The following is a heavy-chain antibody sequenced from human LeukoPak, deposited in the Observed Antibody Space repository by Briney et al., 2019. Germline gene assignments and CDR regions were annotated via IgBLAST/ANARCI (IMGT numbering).Heavy chain of an antibody. CDR3: AREEYFYDWSGSRTTTDS. J-gene: IGHJ4*02. D-gene: IGHD3-3*01. CDR2: ISAYNGDT. V-gene: IGHV1-18*01. CDR1: GNTFNGYG. Sequence: VASVKVSCKSSGNTFNGYGITWERQVPGQGLEWMGWISAYNGDTKYAQTLQDRVTMTTDTSTNTAYMELRSLRSDDTAVYYCAREEYFYDWSGSRTTTDSWGQGTLVTVSS.